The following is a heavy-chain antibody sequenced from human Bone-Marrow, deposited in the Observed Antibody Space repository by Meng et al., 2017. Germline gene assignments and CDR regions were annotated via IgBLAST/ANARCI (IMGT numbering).Heavy chain of an antibody. Sequence: GESLKISCAASGFTVSSNYMSWVRQAPGKGLEWVSVIYSGGSTYYAGSVKGRFTISRDNSKNTLYLQMNSLRAEDTAVYYCARDFNWGYDTKPHDYWGQGTLVTVSS. CDR3: ARDFNWGYDTKPHDY. D-gene: IGHD1-14*01. CDR1: GFTVSSNY. V-gene: IGHV3-66*01. CDR2: IYSGGST. J-gene: IGHJ4*02.